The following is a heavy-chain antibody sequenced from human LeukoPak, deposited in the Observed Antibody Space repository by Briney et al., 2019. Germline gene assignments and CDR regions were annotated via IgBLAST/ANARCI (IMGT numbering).Heavy chain of an antibody. Sequence: GGPLRLSCAASGFTFSDYYMSWIRQAPGKGLEWVSYISSSGSTIYYADSVKGRFTISRDNAKNSLYLQMNSLRAEDTAVYYCARDHPWWLVNSGAFDYWGQGTLVTVSS. CDR2: ISSSGSTI. D-gene: IGHD6-19*01. CDR3: ARDHPWWLVNSGAFDY. J-gene: IGHJ4*02. CDR1: GFTFSDYY. V-gene: IGHV3-11*01.